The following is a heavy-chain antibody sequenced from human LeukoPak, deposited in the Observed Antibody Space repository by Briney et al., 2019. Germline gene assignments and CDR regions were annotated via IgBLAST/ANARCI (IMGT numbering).Heavy chain of an antibody. CDR2: LYSGGGT. CDR1: GPTARSNY. D-gene: IGHD1-26*01. V-gene: IGHV3-66*01. J-gene: IGHJ5*02. Sequence: GGPRRPSGVASGPTARSNYRSWFRKAPGRGLEGVSVLYSGGGTDHADSVKGRFTISRDNSKNTLYLQMNSLRAEDTGVYYCARDLNNGSYHFFDPWGQGTLVTVSS. CDR3: ARDLNNGSYHFFDP.